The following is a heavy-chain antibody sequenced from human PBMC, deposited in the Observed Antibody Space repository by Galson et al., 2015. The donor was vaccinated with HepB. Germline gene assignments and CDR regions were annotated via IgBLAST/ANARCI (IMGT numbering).Heavy chain of an antibody. CDR1: GFTFSSYW. V-gene: IGHV3-7*03. CDR2: IKQDGSEK. J-gene: IGHJ4*02. Sequence: SLRLSCAASGFTFSSYWMSWVRQAPGKGLDWVANIKQDGSEKYYVDSVKGRFTISRDNAKNSLYLQMNSLRAEDTAVNYCARSHRRQAPDYLGQGTLFTVSS. CDR3: ARSHRRQAPDY.